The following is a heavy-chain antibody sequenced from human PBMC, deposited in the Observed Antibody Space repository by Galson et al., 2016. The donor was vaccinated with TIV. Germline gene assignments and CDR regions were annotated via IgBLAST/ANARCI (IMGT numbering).Heavy chain of an antibody. Sequence: SVKVSCKASGVTFSSYAISWVRRAPGQGLEWMGGLIPMFGITNYAQRFQGRVTITADGSTSTAYMELSSLRSEDTAVYYCARSNSYNFYYMAVWGQGTTVTVSS. CDR1: GVTFSSYA. CDR2: LIPMFGIT. V-gene: IGHV1-69*13. CDR3: ARSNSYNFYYMAV. D-gene: IGHD2/OR15-2a*01. J-gene: IGHJ6*03.